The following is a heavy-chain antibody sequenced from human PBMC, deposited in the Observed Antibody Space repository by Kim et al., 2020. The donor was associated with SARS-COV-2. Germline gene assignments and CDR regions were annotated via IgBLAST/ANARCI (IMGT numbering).Heavy chain of an antibody. J-gene: IGHJ4*02. Sequence: SETLSLTCTVSGGSISSGGYYWSWIRQHPGKGLEWIGYIYYSGSTYYNPYLKSRVTISVDTSKNQFSLKLSSVTDADTAVYYCARSLSGYDFWSCYYTVYWVQRTLVTISS. CDR2: IYYSGST. V-gene: IGHV4-31*03. CDR3: ARSLSGYDFWSCYYTVY. D-gene: IGHD3-3*01. CDR1: GGSISSGGYY.